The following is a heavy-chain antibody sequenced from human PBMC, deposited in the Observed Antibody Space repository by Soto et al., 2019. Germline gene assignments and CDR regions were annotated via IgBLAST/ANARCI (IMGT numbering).Heavy chain of an antibody. D-gene: IGHD2-2*01. CDR3: ARGVVPAANTKGNWFDP. V-gene: IGHV3-30-3*01. Sequence: QTWGSLRISCAASVFTFSSYAMHWVRQAPGKGLEWVAVISYDGSNKYYAGSVKGRFTISRDNSKNTLYPQMNSLRAEDTAVYYCARGVVPAANTKGNWFDPWGQGTLVTVSS. CDR2: ISYDGSNK. CDR1: VFTFSSYA. J-gene: IGHJ5*02.